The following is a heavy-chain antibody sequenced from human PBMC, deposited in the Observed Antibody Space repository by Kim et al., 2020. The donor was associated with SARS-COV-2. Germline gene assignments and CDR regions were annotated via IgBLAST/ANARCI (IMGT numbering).Heavy chain of an antibody. CDR2: INQDGSEK. J-gene: IGHJ6*03. CDR3: ARDVPLSKCSSGWYYYYCIDV. D-gene: IGHD6-19*01. Sequence: GGSLRLSCAASGFTFSSYWMSWVRQAPGKGLEWVSNINQDGSEKYYVDSVKGRFTISRDNAKNSLYLQMNSLRAEDTAVYYCARDVPLSKCSSGWYYYYCIDVWGKGSTVTVS. V-gene: IGHV3-7*01. CDR1: GFTFSSYW.